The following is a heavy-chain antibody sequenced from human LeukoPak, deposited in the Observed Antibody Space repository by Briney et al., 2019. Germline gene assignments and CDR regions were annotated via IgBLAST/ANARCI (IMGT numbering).Heavy chain of an antibody. CDR1: GSRFSSYW. Sequence: GASLKISCKGSGSRFSSYWIGWVRQMPGKGLEWMGIIYPGDSDTSYSPSFEGQVTISADESISTAYLQWSSLKASDTAMYYCARHSNSYDIWSGYKTYYFDYWGQGTLVTVSS. CDR2: IYPGDSDT. D-gene: IGHD3-3*01. V-gene: IGHV5-51*01. J-gene: IGHJ4*02. CDR3: ARHSNSYDIWSGYKTYYFDY.